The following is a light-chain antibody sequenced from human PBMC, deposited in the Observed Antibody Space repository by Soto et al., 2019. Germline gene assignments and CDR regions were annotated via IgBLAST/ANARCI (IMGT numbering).Light chain of an antibody. CDR3: SSYAGSSNV. CDR1: NNDIGYYNY. V-gene: IGLV2-14*01. J-gene: IGLJ1*01. CDR2: EVN. Sequence: QSALTQPASVSASPGQSITISCTGSNNDIGYYNYVSWYQQHPNRAPKVIIFEVNSRPSGVSDRFSGSKSGNTASLTVSGLQAEDEADYYCSSYAGSSNVFGTGTKLTVL.